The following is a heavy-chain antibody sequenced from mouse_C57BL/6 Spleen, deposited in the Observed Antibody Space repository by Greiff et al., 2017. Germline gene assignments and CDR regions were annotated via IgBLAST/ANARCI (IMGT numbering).Heavy chain of an antibody. CDR2: ISYDGSN. CDR3: ARSDYYYGSSY. CDR1: GYSITSGYY. D-gene: IGHD1-1*01. J-gene: IGHJ2*01. Sequence: ESGPGLVKPSQSLSLTCSVTGYSITSGYYWNWIRQFPGNKLEWMGYISYDGSNNSNPSLKNRISITRDTSKNQFFLKLNSVTTEDTATYYCARSDYYYGSSYWGQGTTLTVSS. V-gene: IGHV3-6*01.